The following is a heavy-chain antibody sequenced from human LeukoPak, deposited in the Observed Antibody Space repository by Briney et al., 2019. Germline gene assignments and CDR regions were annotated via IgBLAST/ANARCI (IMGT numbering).Heavy chain of an antibody. V-gene: IGHV4-39*01. CDR2: IYTSGTT. D-gene: IGHD3-22*01. CDR3: ANTYYYDSSGYYFDH. CDR1: GRSISTSSSY. Sequence: PSETLSLTCSVSGRSISTSSSYWGWIRQSPGKGLEWIGSIYTSGTTHYNPSLKSRVTMSVDLSKNQFSLKLSSVTAADTAVYYCANTYYYDSSGYYFDHWGQGTLVTVSS. J-gene: IGHJ4*02.